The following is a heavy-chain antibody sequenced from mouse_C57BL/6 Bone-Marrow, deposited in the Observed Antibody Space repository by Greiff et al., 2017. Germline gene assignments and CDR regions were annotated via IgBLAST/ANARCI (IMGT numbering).Heavy chain of an antibody. CDR2: IWSGGST. V-gene: IGHV2-2*01. D-gene: IGHD2-4*01. CDR1: GFSLTSYG. J-gene: IGHJ1*03. CDR3: ARKNYDYEGYFDV. Sequence: QVQLQQSGPGLVQPSQSLSITCTVSGFSLTSYGVHWVRPSPGKGLEWLGVIWSGGSTDYNAAFISRLSISKDNSKSQVFFKMNSLQADDTAIYYCARKNYDYEGYFDVWGTGTTVTVSS.